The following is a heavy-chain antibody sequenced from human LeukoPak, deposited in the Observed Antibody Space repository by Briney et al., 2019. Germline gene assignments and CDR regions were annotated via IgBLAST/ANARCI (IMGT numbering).Heavy chain of an antibody. CDR3: ARDFYDTSTYYYVDAFDI. J-gene: IGHJ3*02. Sequence: SETLSLNCTVSGDSIGRYSWNWIRQPPGKGLEWNGYIYYSGNTNYNPSLKSRVTISVDTSKNQFSLKLSSVTAADTAVYYCARDFYDTSTYYYVDAFDIWGQGTMVTVSS. V-gene: IGHV4-59*01. CDR1: GDSIGRYS. CDR2: IYYSGNT. D-gene: IGHD3-22*01.